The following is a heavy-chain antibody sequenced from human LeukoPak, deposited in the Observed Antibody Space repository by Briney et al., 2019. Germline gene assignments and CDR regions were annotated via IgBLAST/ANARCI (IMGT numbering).Heavy chain of an antibody. J-gene: IGHJ6*03. CDR3: GCQPHYYYYYMDV. CDR1: GFTFDDYA. CDR2: ISWDGGST. Sequence: GGSLRLSCAASGFTFDDYAMHWVRQAPGKGLEWVSLISWDGGSTYYADSVKGRFTISRDNSKNSLYLQMNSLRAEDTAVYYCGCQPHYYYYYMDVWGKGTTVTISS. D-gene: IGHD2-15*01. V-gene: IGHV3-43D*03.